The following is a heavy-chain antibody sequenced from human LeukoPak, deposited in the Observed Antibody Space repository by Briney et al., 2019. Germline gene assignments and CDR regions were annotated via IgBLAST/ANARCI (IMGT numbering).Heavy chain of an antibody. Sequence: PSETLSLTCTVSGGSISSSSYYWSWIRQPAGRGLEWIGRVYTSGTTNYNPSLKSRVTISLDTSQNQFSPKLSSVTAADTAVYYCARDRTDYDILTASENWFDPWAREPWSPSPQ. CDR3: ARDRTDYDILTASENWFDP. CDR1: GGSISSSSYY. V-gene: IGHV4-61*02. CDR2: VYTSGTT. D-gene: IGHD3-9*01. J-gene: IGHJ5*02.